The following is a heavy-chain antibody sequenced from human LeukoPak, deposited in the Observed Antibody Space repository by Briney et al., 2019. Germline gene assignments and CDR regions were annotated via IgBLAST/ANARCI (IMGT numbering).Heavy chain of an antibody. V-gene: IGHV1-18*04. D-gene: IGHD6-19*01. CDR3: ARGLYSSGWYPYNWFDP. Sequence: SVKVSCKASGYTFTGYYMHWVRQAPGQGLEWMGWISVHNDERNYAQNFQGRVTMTTETSTSTAYMELRNLTSDDTAVYYCARGLYSSGWYPYNWFDPWGQGTLVIVSS. CDR1: GYTFTGYY. J-gene: IGHJ5*02. CDR2: ISVHNDER.